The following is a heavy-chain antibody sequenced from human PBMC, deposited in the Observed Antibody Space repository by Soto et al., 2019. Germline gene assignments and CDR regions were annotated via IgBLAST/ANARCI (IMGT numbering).Heavy chain of an antibody. CDR3: ARDPAFGAADH. J-gene: IGHJ4*02. CDR2: LNPDGTAR. D-gene: IGHD3-16*01. CDR1: GLTFSSSW. Sequence: ESGGGLVQPGGSLRLSCAASGLTFSSSWMTWIRQAPGQGLEWVAELNPDGTARFYVDSVKGRFAISRDNARNSLYLQMNSLRADDTAVYYCARDPAFGAADHWGQGTLVTVSS. V-gene: IGHV3-7*01.